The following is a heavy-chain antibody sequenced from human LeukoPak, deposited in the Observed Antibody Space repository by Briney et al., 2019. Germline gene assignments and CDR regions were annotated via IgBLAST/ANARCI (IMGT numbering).Heavy chain of an antibody. CDR2: IIPIFGTA. V-gene: IGHV1-69*13. D-gene: IGHD3-22*01. Sequence: GASVKVSCKASGGTFSSYAISWVRQAPGQGLEWMGGIIPIFGTANYAQKFQGRVTITADESTSTAYMELSSLRSEDTAVYYCARVGSPVAPGCYDSSGYWYDYWGQGTLVTVSS. CDR3: ARVGSPVAPGCYDSSGYWYDY. J-gene: IGHJ4*02. CDR1: GGTFSSYA.